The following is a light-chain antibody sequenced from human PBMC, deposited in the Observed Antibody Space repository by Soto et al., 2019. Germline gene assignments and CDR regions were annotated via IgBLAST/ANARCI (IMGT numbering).Light chain of an antibody. Sequence: EIVLTQSPATLSLSPGERATLSCRASQSVSIHLGWYQQKGGQAPRLLIYDTSNSATGVPAIFSGSGSVTDFTLTISSLEPKDYGVYNCPQRGNWPPGYTVGPGTKVDIK. V-gene: IGKV3-11*01. CDR3: PQRGNWPPGYT. J-gene: IGKJ3*01. CDR1: QSVSIH. CDR2: DTS.